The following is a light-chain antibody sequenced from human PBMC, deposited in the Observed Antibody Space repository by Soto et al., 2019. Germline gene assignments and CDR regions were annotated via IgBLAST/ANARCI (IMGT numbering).Light chain of an antibody. J-gene: IGLJ3*02. CDR1: SSNIGTNY. CDR2: RNN. Sequence: QSVLTQSPSASGTLGQRVTISCSGSSSNIGTNYVYWYQQLPGTAPKLLIYRNNQWPSGVPHRFSGSKSGTSASLAISGLRSEDEADYYCAGWDDSLSGWVFGGGTKLTVL. CDR3: AGWDDSLSGWV. V-gene: IGLV1-47*01.